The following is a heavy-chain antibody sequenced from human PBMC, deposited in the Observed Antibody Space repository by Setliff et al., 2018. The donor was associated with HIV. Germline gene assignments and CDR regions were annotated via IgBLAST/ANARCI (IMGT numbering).Heavy chain of an antibody. V-gene: IGHV3-30*02. Sequence: GGSLSLSCAASGFTFSNYGMHWVRQAPGKGLEWVAVIWSDGNKYYADSVKGRFTISRDISKNTLYLQMNSLRAEDTAVYYCAKDFGNTGVFDDWGQGTLVTVSS. D-gene: IGHD2-8*02. CDR2: IWSDGNK. CDR1: GFTFSNYG. CDR3: AKDFGNTGVFDD. J-gene: IGHJ4*02.